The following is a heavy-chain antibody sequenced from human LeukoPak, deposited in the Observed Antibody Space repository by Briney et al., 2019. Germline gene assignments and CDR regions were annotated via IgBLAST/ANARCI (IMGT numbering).Heavy chain of an antibody. D-gene: IGHD4-23*01. V-gene: IGHV3-43*02. Sequence: GGSLRLSCAASGFTLDDYAMHWVRQAPGKGLEWVSLISGDGGSTYYADSVKGRFTISRDNSKNSLYLQMNSLRTGDTALYYCAKGGTVVTPLGSWYFDLWGRGTLVTVSS. CDR2: ISGDGGST. CDR3: AKGGTVVTPLGSWYFDL. J-gene: IGHJ2*01. CDR1: GFTLDDYA.